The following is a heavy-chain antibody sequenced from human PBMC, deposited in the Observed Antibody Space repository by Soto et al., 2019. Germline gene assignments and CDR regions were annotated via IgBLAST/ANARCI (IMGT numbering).Heavy chain of an antibody. CDR1: GFSLSTSGVG. Sequence: QITLKESGPTLVKPTQTLTLTCTFSGFSLSTSGVGVGWIRQPPGKALEWLALIYWDDDKRYSPSLKSWLTITKDTSTHQVILTMTTMDPVDTATYYCAHGPAVASWGQGTLVTVSS. V-gene: IGHV2-5*02. CDR2: IYWDDDK. CDR3: AHGPAVAS. J-gene: IGHJ5*01.